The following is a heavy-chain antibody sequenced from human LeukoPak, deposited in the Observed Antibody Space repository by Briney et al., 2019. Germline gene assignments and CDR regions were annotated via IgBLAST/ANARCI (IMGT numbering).Heavy chain of an antibody. J-gene: IGHJ1*01. CDR1: GFTVSSNY. Sequence: GGSLRLSCAASGFTVSSNYVSWVRQAPGKGLEWVSVIYSGGSTYYADSVTGRFTISRDNSKNTLYLQMNSLRAEDTAVYYCAKEIYGDSTGGRFQYWGQGTLVTVSS. D-gene: IGHD4-17*01. CDR2: IYSGGST. V-gene: IGHV3-53*01. CDR3: AKEIYGDSTGGRFQY.